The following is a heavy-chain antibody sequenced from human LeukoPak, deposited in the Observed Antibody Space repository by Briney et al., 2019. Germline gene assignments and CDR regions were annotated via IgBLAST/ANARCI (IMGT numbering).Heavy chain of an antibody. J-gene: IGHJ3*02. D-gene: IGHD3-22*01. CDR2: IYYSGST. Sequence: SETLSLTCTVSGGSISSYYWSWLRQPPGKGLEWFGYIYYSGSTNYNPSLKSRVTISVDTSKIQFSLKLSSVTAADTAVYYCARDLPYYDSSGPLGAFDIWGQGTMVTVSS. V-gene: IGHV4-59*01. CDR1: GGSISSYY. CDR3: ARDLPYYDSSGPLGAFDI.